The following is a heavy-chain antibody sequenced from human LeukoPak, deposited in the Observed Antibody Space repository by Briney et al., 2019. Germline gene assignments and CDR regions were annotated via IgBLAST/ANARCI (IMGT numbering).Heavy chain of an antibody. CDR2: ISGSGGST. CDR1: GFSFSSCD. V-gene: IGHV3-23*01. CDR3: AKKATTIFGVVYFDY. D-gene: IGHD3-3*01. Sequence: PGGSLRLSCAASGFSFSSCDMSWVRQAPGKGLECVSAISGSGGSTYYADSVKGRFTISRDNSKNTLYLQMNSLRAEDTAVYYCAKKATTIFGVVYFDYWGQGTLVTVSS. J-gene: IGHJ4*02.